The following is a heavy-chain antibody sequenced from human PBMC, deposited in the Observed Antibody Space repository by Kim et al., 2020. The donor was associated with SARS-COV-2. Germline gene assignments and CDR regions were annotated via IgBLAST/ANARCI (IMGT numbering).Heavy chain of an antibody. J-gene: IGHJ4*02. D-gene: IGHD2-21*01. Sequence: GGSLRLSCAASGFNFNIYAMHWVRQAPGKGLQWVAVIFKDRSSRYEADSVKGRFTISRDNSKNTVYLQMNSLRVEDTATYYCVRGLGEFQFDDWGQGTLVTVSS. CDR2: IFKDRSSR. CDR1: GFNFNIYA. CDR3: VRGLGEFQFDD. V-gene: IGHV3-30*04.